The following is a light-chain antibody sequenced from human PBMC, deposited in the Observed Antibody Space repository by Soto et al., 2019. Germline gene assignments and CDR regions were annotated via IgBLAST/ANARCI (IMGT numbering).Light chain of an antibody. CDR2: AAS. Sequence: DLQMTQFPSSLSASVGDRVTITCRASQDIRTFLAWYQQRPGKVPKLLIYAASTLQSGVPSRFSGSGSGTDFTLTISSLQPEDVATYYCQKYNIAPWTFGHGTRVEI. V-gene: IGKV1-27*01. CDR1: QDIRTF. J-gene: IGKJ1*01. CDR3: QKYNIAPWT.